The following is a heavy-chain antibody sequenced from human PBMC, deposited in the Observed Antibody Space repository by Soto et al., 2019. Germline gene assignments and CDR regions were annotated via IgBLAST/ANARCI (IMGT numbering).Heavy chain of an antibody. Sequence: PGGSLRLSCAASGFPFGENAMSWVRQAPGKGLEWVSGISDSGATTYYADSVRGRFTISRDNSKNSLYLQMNSLRAEDTALYYCAKDASMIRAHFDSWGQGTLVTVSS. D-gene: IGHD3-10*01. CDR2: ISDSGATT. CDR1: GFPFGENA. V-gene: IGHV3-23*01. J-gene: IGHJ4*02. CDR3: AKDASMIRAHFDS.